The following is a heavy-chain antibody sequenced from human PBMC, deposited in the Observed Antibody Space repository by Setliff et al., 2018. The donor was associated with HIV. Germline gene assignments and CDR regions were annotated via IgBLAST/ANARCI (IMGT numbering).Heavy chain of an antibody. CDR1: GFTFSTSN. Sequence: PGGSLRLSCAASGFTFSTSNMNWVRQAPGKGLEWVSSISSSSTYVYYADSVKGRFTVSRDNAKNSLYLHMNSLRAEDTAVYYCARAQDVWGSYRYTNYYYYTDVWGKGTTVTV. CDR3: ARAQDVWGSYRYTNYYYYTDV. V-gene: IGHV3-21*01. J-gene: IGHJ6*03. D-gene: IGHD3-16*02. CDR2: ISSSSTYV.